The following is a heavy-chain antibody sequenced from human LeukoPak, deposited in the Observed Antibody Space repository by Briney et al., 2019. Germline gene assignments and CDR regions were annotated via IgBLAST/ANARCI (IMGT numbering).Heavy chain of an antibody. D-gene: IGHD2-2*02. Sequence: SETLSLTCTVSGGSISSYYWSWIRQPPGKGLEWIGYIYYSGSTNYNPSLKSRVTISVDTSKNQFSLKLSSVTAADTAVYYCARRAAIPRSAFDIWGQGTMVTVSS. CDR3: ARRAAIPRSAFDI. CDR2: IYYSGST. CDR1: GGSISSYY. J-gene: IGHJ3*02. V-gene: IGHV4-59*01.